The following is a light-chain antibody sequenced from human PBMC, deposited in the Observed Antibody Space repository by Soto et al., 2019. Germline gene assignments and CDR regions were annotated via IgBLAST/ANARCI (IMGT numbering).Light chain of an antibody. CDR1: QGISNW. CDR3: QQADSFPHT. Sequence: DIQMTQSPSSVSASVGDRVTITCRASQGISNWLAWYQQKPGEAPKLLIYAASTLQSGVPSRFSGRGSGTEFTLTISSLQPEDFETYFCQQADSFPHTFGRGTKVDIX. CDR2: AAS. V-gene: IGKV1-12*01. J-gene: IGKJ2*01.